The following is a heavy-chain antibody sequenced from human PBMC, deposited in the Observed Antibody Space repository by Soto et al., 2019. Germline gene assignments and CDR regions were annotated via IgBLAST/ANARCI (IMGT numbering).Heavy chain of an antibody. D-gene: IGHD2-2*01. J-gene: IGHJ4*02. CDR1: GYTFTSYA. CDR3: ARTNNNDIVVVPAADSGMQY. V-gene: IGHV1-3*01. Sequence: QVQLVQSGAEVKKPGASVKVSCKASGYTFTSYAMHWVRQAPGQRLEWMGWINAGNGNTKYSQKFQGRVTITRDTSASTAYMELSSLRSEDTAVYYCARTNNNDIVVVPAADSGMQYWGQGTLVTVSS. CDR2: INAGNGNT.